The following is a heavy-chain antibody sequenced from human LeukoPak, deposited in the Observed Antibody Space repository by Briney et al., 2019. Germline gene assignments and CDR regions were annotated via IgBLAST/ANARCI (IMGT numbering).Heavy chain of an antibody. CDR1: GFTFSSYA. CDR3: ARRPWGYSYGDY. Sequence: GGSLRLSCAASGFTFSSYAMHWVRQAPGKGLEWVAVISYDGSNKYYADSVKGRFTISRDNAKNSLYLQMNSLRAEDTAVYYCARRPWGYSYGDYWGQGTLVTVSS. CDR2: ISYDGSNK. D-gene: IGHD5-18*01. V-gene: IGHV3-30-3*01. J-gene: IGHJ4*02.